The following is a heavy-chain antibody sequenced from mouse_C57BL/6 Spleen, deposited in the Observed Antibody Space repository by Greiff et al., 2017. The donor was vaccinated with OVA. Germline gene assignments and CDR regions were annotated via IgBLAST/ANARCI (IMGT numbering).Heavy chain of an antibody. CDR2: IWGGGST. CDR1: GFSLTSYG. V-gene: IGHV2-9*01. CDR3: AKRHYGSSPYWYFDV. D-gene: IGHD1-1*01. Sequence: VQGVESGPGLVAPSQSLSITCTVSGFSLTSYGVDWVRQPPGKGLEWLGVIWGGGSTNYNSALMSRLSISKDNSKSQVFLKMNSLQTDDTAMYYCAKRHYGSSPYWYFDVWGTGTTVTVSS. J-gene: IGHJ1*03.